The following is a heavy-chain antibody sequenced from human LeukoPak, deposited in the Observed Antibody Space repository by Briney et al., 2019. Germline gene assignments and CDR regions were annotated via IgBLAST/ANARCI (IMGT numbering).Heavy chain of an antibody. CDR2: INSDGSGT. D-gene: IGHD3-22*01. V-gene: IGHV3-74*03. CDR3: ARPQSSSGYYWPFDD. Sequence: PGGSLRLSCAASGFTFSNYWMHWVRQVPGKGLVWISPINSDGSGTKYADSVKGRFTISRDNSKNTLYLQMNSLRAEDTAVYYCARPQSSSGYYWPFDDWGQGTLVTVSS. CDR1: GFTFSNYW. J-gene: IGHJ4*02.